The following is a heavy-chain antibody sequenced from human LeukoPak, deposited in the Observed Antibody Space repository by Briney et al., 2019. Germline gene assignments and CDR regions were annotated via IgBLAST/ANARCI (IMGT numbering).Heavy chain of an antibody. CDR2: TKSKTDGGTT. D-gene: IGHD6-13*01. CDR3: TTDQVGSSWPYYFDY. Sequence: GGSLRLSCAASGFTYSNAWMSWVRQAPGKELEWVGRTKSKTDGGTTDYAAPVKGRFTISRDDSKNTLYLQMNSLKTEDTAVYYCTTDQVGSSWPYYFDYWGQGTLVTVSS. CDR1: GFTYSNAW. J-gene: IGHJ4*02. V-gene: IGHV3-15*01.